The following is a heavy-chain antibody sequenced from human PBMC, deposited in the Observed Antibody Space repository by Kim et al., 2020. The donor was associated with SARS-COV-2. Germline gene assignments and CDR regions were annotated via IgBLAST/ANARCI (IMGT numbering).Heavy chain of an antibody. D-gene: IGHD3-10*01. V-gene: IGHV3-30*01. CDR3: ARERGSLLLWFGELDY. J-gene: IGHJ4*02. Sequence: SGKGRFTISRDNSKNTLYLQMNSLRAEDTAVYYCARERGSLLLWFGELDYWGQGTLVTVSS.